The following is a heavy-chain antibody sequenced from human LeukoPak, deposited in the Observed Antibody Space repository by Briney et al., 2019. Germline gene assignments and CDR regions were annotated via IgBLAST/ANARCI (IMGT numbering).Heavy chain of an antibody. Sequence: GGSLRLSCAASGFTFSSYWMHWVRQAPGKGLVWVSRIKSDGSSTSYADSVKGRFTTSRDKAKTTLYLQMNSLRVEDTAVYYCARETFWYFDLWGRGTLVTVSS. J-gene: IGHJ2*01. CDR1: GFTFSSYW. CDR2: IKSDGSST. D-gene: IGHD3-16*01. V-gene: IGHV3-74*01. CDR3: ARETFWYFDL.